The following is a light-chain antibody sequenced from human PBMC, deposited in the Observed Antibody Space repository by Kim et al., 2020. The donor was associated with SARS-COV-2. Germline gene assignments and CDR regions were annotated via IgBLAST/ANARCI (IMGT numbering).Light chain of an antibody. Sequence: QSVLTQPPSASGTPGQRVTISCSGSSSNIGSNYVYWYQQLPGTAPKLLIYRNNQRPSGVPDRFSGSKSGTSASLAISGLRSEDEADYYCAAWDDSLSGNYVFGTGTEVT. CDR2: RNN. V-gene: IGLV1-47*01. CDR3: AAWDDSLSGNYV. CDR1: SSNIGSNY. J-gene: IGLJ1*01.